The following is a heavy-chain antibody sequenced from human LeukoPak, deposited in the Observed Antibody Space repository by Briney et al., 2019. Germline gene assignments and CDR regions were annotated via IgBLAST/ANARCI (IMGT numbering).Heavy chain of an antibody. CDR3: AKDDCSSTSCYIV. J-gene: IGHJ4*02. CDR2: ISGSGGSI. D-gene: IGHD2-2*02. CDR1: GFTFSSYA. V-gene: IGHV3-23*01. Sequence: PGGSLRLSCAASGFTFSSYAMSWVRQAPGKGLEWVSAISGSGGSIYYADSVKGRFTISRDNSKNTLYLQMNSLRAEDTAVYYCAKDDCSSTSCYIVWGQGTLVTVSS.